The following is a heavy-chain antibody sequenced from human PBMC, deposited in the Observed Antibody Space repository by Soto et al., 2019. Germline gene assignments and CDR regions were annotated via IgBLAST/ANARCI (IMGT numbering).Heavy chain of an antibody. CDR3: VREWGRLFPDC. V-gene: IGHV3-7*03. Sequence: EVQLVQSGGGLVQPGGTLRLSCVGSGFTFSNFWLDWVRQAQGTGLEWVANIHKDGSDQLYVDSVRGRFTVSRDNAKNSVFLQMDSLSVEDTAVYYCVREWGRLFPDCWGQVTLVTVYS. J-gene: IGHJ4*02. D-gene: IGHD7-27*01. CDR1: GFTFSNFW. CDR2: IHKDGSDQ.